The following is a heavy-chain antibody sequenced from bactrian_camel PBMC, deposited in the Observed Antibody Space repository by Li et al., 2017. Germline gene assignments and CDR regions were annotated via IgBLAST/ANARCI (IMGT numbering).Heavy chain of an antibody. V-gene: IGHV3S40*01. CDR3: ATGNQWSDACFDAIGE. CDR1: GFTFGSYT. Sequence: VQLVESGGGLVQPGESLRLYCAASGFTFGSYTMHWVRQAPGKGLEWVSSIDKSGGRSYYASYLKGRFTISRDNAKNTLYLQLNNLETEDTATYYCATGNQWSDACFDAIGERGQGTQVTVS. CDR2: IDKSGGRS. D-gene: IGHD1*01. J-gene: IGHJ4*01.